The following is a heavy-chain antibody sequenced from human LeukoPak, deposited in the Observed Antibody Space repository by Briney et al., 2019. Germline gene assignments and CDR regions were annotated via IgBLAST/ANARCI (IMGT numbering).Heavy chain of an antibody. V-gene: IGHV1-8*01. CDR2: MNPNSGNT. CDR3: ARAFAYYSGSNWFDP. J-gene: IGHJ5*02. D-gene: IGHD3-10*01. Sequence: ASVKVSCKASGYTFTSYDINWVRQATGQGLEWMGWMNPNSGNTGYVQKFQGRVTMTWNTSISTAYMELSSLRSEDTAVYYCARAFAYYSGSNWFDPWGQGTLVTVSS. CDR1: GYTFTSYD.